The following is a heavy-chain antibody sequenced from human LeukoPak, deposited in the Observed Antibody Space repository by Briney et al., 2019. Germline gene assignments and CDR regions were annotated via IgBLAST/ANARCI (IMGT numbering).Heavy chain of an antibody. CDR2: INHSGST. J-gene: IGHJ5*02. D-gene: IGHD3-10*01. CDR1: GGSFSGYY. Sequence: SETLSLTCAVYGGSFSGYYWSWIRQPPGKGLECIGEINHSGSTNYNPSLKSRVTISVDTSKNQFSLKLSSVTAADTAVYYCARGRTYYYGSGRRGWFDPWDQGTLVTVSS. CDR3: ARGRTYYYGSGRRGWFDP. V-gene: IGHV4-34*01.